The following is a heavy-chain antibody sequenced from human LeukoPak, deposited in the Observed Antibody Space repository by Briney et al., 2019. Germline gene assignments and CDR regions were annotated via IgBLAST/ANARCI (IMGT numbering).Heavy chain of an antibody. CDR2: IIPIFGTA. D-gene: IGHD1-26*01. J-gene: IGHJ4*02. CDR3: ARGLGGGTYQGY. CDR1: GGTFSSYA. Sequence: SVKVSCKASGGTFSSYAISWVRQAPGQGLEWMGGIIPIFGTANYAQKFQGRVTITADESTSTAYMELRSLRSDDTAVYYCARGLGGGTYQGYWGQGTLVTVSS. V-gene: IGHV1-69*01.